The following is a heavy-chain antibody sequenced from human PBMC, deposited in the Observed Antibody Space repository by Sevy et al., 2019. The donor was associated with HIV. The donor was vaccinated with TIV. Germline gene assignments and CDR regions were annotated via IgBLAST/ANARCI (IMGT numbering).Heavy chain of an antibody. V-gene: IGHV3-33*01. CDR3: ARGGDFNDRSAKRDFDY. D-gene: IGHD2-21*02. CDR1: GFTFSNYG. Sequence: GGSLRLSCAASGFTFSNYGMHWVRQAPGKGLEWVAVIWNDGSNKYYPDSVKGRFTISRDNSKNTLCLQMNSLRVEDTAVYFCARGGDFNDRSAKRDFDYWGQGTLVTVSS. CDR2: IWNDGSNK. J-gene: IGHJ4*02.